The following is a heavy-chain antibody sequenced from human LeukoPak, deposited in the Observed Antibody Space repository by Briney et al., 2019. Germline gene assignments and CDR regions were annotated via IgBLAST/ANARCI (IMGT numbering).Heavy chain of an antibody. CDR3: AREGLMHCSGGSCYGYFDY. V-gene: IGHV3-30*04. Sequence: GGSLRLSCAASGLTFSSYAMHWVRQAPGKGLEWVAVISFEGSNKYYADSVKGRFTISRDNSKITLYLQMNSLRAEDTAVYYCAREGLMHCSGGSCYGYFDYWGQGTLVTVSS. CDR1: GLTFSSYA. J-gene: IGHJ4*02. D-gene: IGHD2-15*01. CDR2: ISFEGSNK.